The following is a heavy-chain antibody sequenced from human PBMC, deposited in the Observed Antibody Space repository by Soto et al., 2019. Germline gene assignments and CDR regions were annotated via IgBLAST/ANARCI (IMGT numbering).Heavy chain of an antibody. V-gene: IGHV4-4*02. Sequence: QVQLQESGPGLVKPSGTLSLTCAVSSGSISSSNWWSWVRQPPGKGLEWIGEIYHSGSTNYNPSLKSRVTISVDKSKHQFSRRLGSVTAADTAVYYCTRAESVTTFAFDIWGQGTMVTVSS. CDR3: TRAESVTTFAFDI. D-gene: IGHD4-4*01. CDR1: SGSISSSNW. CDR2: IYHSGST. J-gene: IGHJ3*02.